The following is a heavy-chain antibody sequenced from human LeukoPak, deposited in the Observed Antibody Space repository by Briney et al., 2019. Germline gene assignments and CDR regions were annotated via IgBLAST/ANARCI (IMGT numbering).Heavy chain of an antibody. Sequence: GGSLRLSCAASGFTFSNYWMHWVRQAPGKGLVWVSRINTEGSSTRYADSVKGRFTISRDNAKNTLYLQMNSLRAEDTAVYFCSGGYHWADYWGQGTLVTVSS. V-gene: IGHV3-74*01. J-gene: IGHJ4*02. CDR2: INTEGSST. CDR3: SGGYHWADY. CDR1: GFTFSNYW. D-gene: IGHD2-15*01.